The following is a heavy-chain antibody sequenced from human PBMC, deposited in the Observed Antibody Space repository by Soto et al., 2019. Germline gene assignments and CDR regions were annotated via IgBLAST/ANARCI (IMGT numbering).Heavy chain of an antibody. V-gene: IGHV4-31*02. CDR2: IYYSGST. CDR1: GGSISSGGYY. CDR3: ARDEEVNYSDYGGSDHYNGMDV. Sequence: SETLSLTCIVSGGSISSGGYYWSWIRQHPGKGLEWIGYIYYSGSTYYNPSLKSRASISVDTSKNQFSMKLSSVTAADTAVYYCARDEEVNYSDYGGSDHYNGMDVWGQGTPVTVSS. D-gene: IGHD4-17*01. J-gene: IGHJ6*02.